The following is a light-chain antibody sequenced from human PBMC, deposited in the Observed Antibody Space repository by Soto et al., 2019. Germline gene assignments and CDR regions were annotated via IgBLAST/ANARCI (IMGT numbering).Light chain of an antibody. V-gene: IGLV2-14*03. CDR2: EVV. CDR1: SSDVGGYGY. Sequence: QSVLTQPASVSGSPGQSITISCTGSSSDVGGYGYVSWYQQHPGKAPRLLIYEVVNRPSGVSNRFTGSKSDNTASLTISGLQAEDEADYYCSSYTTRNTLGYVFGSGTQLTGL. CDR3: SSYTTRNTLGYV. J-gene: IGLJ1*01.